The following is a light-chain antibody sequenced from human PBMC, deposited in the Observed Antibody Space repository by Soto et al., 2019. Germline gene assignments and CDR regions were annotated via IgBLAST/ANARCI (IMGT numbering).Light chain of an antibody. V-gene: IGKV1-16*02. Sequence: DIQMTQSPSSLSASVGDRVTITCWASQGVGKSLVWVQQKPGKAPKSLISGASTLQSGVPSEFSGSGSGTDFTLTISSLQPEDFATYYFLQYAFYPFTFGPGTKVEIK. CDR2: GAS. J-gene: IGKJ3*01. CDR1: QGVGKS. CDR3: LQYAFYPFT.